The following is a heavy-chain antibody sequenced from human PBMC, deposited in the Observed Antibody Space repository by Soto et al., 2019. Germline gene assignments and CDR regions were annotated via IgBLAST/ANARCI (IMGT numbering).Heavy chain of an antibody. J-gene: IGHJ4*02. D-gene: IGHD2-21*02. CDR3: AIVRVTDSPLDH. V-gene: IGHV3-30*03. CDR1: GFTFRSSG. Sequence: QVHLVESGGGVVQPGTSLTLTCTASGFTFRSSGMHWVRQAPGKGLEWLAFLACDGSQKFYADSVKGRFSISRDNTKNTLYLHMSSLTAEDTAIYYCAIVRVTDSPLDHWGPGTLVTVSS. CDR2: LACDGSQK.